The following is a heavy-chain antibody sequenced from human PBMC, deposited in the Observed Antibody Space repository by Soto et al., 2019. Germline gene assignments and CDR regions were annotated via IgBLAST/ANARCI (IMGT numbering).Heavy chain of an antibody. CDR3: ARDGAGSGSFDI. D-gene: IGHD1-26*01. Sequence: LSLTFAASGFTFISYWMSWVRQAPGKGLEWVAYIKQDGSEKYYVDSVKGRFTISRDTAKNSLYLQMNSLRAEDKALYYCARDGAGSGSFDIWGQGTMVTVSS. V-gene: IGHV3-7*05. CDR2: IKQDGSEK. J-gene: IGHJ3*02. CDR1: GFTFISYW.